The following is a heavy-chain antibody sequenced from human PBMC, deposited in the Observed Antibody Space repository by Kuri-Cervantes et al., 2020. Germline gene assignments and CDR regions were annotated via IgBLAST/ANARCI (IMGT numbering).Heavy chain of an antibody. CDR2: ISYDGSNK. J-gene: IGHJ6*02. CDR3: ARDHYSSSWYRPGYYYYGMDV. V-gene: IGHV3-30-3*01. CDR1: GFTFSSYA. D-gene: IGHD6-13*01. Sequence: GESLKISCAASGFTFSSYAMHWVRQAPGKGLEWVAVISYDGSNKYYADSVKGRFTISRDNSKNTLYLQMNSLRAEDTAVYYRARDHYSSSWYRPGYYYYGMDVWGQGTTVTVSS.